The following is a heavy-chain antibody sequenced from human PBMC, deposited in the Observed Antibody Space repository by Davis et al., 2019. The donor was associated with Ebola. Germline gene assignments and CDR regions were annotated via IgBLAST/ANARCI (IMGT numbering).Heavy chain of an antibody. CDR3: AKVDCSGGSCYRYYYYYYGMDV. J-gene: IGHJ6*02. CDR2: IYYSGST. D-gene: IGHD2-15*01. V-gene: IGHV4-39*01. CDR1: GGSISSSSYY. Sequence: MPSETLSLTCTVSGGSISSSSYYRGWIRQPPGKGLEWIGSIYYSGSTYYNPSLKSRVTISVDTSKNQFSLKLSSVTAADTAVYYCAKVDCSGGSCYRYYYYYYGMDVWGQGTTVTVSS.